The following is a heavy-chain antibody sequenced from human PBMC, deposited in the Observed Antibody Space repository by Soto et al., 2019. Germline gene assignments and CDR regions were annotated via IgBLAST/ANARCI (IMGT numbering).Heavy chain of an antibody. D-gene: IGHD3-3*01. CDR2: IKSKTDGGTT. Sequence: GGSLRLSCAASGFTFSNAWMSWVRQAPGKGLEWVGRIKSKTDGGTTDYAAPVKGRFTISRDDSKNTLYLQMNSLKTEDTAVYYCTTTLRFLEWLLSPPIDYWGQGTLVTVSS. V-gene: IGHV3-15*01. CDR1: GFTFSNAW. CDR3: TTTLRFLEWLLSPPIDY. J-gene: IGHJ4*02.